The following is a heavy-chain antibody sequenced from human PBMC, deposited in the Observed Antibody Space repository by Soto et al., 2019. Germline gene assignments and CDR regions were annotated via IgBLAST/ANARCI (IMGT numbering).Heavy chain of an antibody. J-gene: IGHJ4*02. CDR3: GGSSWWNLDY. CDR2: ISGSGGNT. V-gene: IGHV3-23*01. D-gene: IGHD6-13*01. Sequence: GESLKISCAASGFTFRSYAMSWVLQAPGKGLEWVSAISGSGGNTYYADSVKGRFTISRDNSKNTLYLQMNSLRAEDTAVYYCGGSSWWNLDYWGQGTLVTVSS. CDR1: GFTFRSYA.